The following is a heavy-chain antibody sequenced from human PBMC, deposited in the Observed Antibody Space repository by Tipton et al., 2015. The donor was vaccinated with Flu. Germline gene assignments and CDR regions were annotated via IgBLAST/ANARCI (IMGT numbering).Heavy chain of an antibody. Sequence: TLSITCTVSGGSISNGGYYWSWIRQHPGKGLEWIGYIYYSGSTYYNPSLKSRVTISVDTSKNQFSLNLSSVTAADTAVYYCARDLYGYYGMDVWGQGTTVTVSS. CDR3: ARDLYGYYGMDV. CDR1: GGSISNGGYY. V-gene: IGHV4-31*03. CDR2: IYYSGST. J-gene: IGHJ6*02. D-gene: IGHD4-17*01.